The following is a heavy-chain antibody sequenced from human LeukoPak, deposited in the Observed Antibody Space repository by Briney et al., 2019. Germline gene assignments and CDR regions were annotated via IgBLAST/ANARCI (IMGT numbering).Heavy chain of an antibody. CDR3: ARGSLLWFGELSLSWFDP. CDR1: GYTFTGYY. D-gene: IGHD3-10*01. V-gene: IGHV1-2*02. CDR2: INPNSGGT. Sequence: ASVKVSCKASGYTFTGYYMHWVRQAPGQGLEWMGWINPNSGGTNYAQKFQGRVTMTRDTSISTAYMELSRLRSDDTAVYYCARGSLLWFGELSLSWFDPWGQGTLVTVSS. J-gene: IGHJ5*02.